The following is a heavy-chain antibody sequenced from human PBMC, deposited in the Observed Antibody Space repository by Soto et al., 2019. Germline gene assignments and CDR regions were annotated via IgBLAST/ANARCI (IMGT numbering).Heavy chain of an antibody. CDR2: LIPIFGTA. J-gene: IGHJ4*02. V-gene: IGHV1-69*13. CDR3: ARDPLSTMVRGVLDY. CDR1: GGTFSSYA. Sequence: ASVKVSCKASGGTFSSYAXXWVRXAPGQGLEWMGGLIPIFGTASYAQKFQGRVTITADESTSTAYMELSSLRSEDTAVYYXARDPLSTMVRGVLDYWGQGTLVTVSS. D-gene: IGHD3-10*01.